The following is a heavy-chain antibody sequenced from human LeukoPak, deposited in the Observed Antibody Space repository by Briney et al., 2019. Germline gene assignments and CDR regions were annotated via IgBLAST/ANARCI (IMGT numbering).Heavy chain of an antibody. CDR3: ARWPYSSSYYFDY. Sequence: PGGSLRLSCAASGFTFSDYNMNWVRQSPEKGLEWVSSITSGTTYIYYADSVRGRFTLSRDNAKNSLYLQMNSLRVEDTAVYYCARWPYSSSYYFDYWGQGTLVTVSS. CDR1: GFTFSDYN. V-gene: IGHV3-21*01. D-gene: IGHD6-6*01. J-gene: IGHJ4*02. CDR2: ITSGTTYI.